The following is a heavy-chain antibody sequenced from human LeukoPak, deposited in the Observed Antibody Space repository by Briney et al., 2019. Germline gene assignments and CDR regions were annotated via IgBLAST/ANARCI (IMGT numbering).Heavy chain of an antibody. J-gene: IGHJ4*02. Sequence: SETLSLTCTVSGGSISGQFWSWIRQPPGKGLEWIGNIYNSGTTNYNPSLESRVTISVDTSKNQLSLQVTSVTAADTAVYYCTKATQWLAFDYWGRGTLVTVSS. CDR2: IYNSGTT. D-gene: IGHD6-19*01. CDR1: GGSISGQF. CDR3: TKATQWLAFDY. V-gene: IGHV4-59*11.